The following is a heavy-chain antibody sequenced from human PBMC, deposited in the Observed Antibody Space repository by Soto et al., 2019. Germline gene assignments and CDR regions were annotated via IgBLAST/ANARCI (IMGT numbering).Heavy chain of an antibody. V-gene: IGHV3-72*01. J-gene: IGHJ4*02. D-gene: IGHD1-26*01. CDR2: SRNKDNSYYT. CDR1: GFTFSGYY. CDR3: ARYSGGYRLGLDY. Sequence: EVQLVESGGGLVQPGGSLRLSCAASGFTFSGYYMDWVRQAPGKGQEWIGRSRNKDNSYYTEYAASVKGRVIITRDESRNSLYLQMNRLKTDDTAVYYCARYSGGYRLGLDYCGQGTLLAVSS.